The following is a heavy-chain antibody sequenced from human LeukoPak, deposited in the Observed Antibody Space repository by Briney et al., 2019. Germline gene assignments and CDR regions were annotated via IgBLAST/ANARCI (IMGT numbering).Heavy chain of an antibody. CDR1: GGSISSGDYY. CDR3: ASTMVRGVWQAPIDY. V-gene: IGHV4-30-4*01. J-gene: IGHJ4*02. Sequence: PSETLSLTCTVSGGSISSGDYYWSWIRQPPGKGLEWIGYIYYSGSTYYNPSLKSRVTISVDTSKNQFSLKLSSVTAADTAVYYCASTMVRGVWQAPIDYWGQGTLVTVSS. D-gene: IGHD3-10*01. CDR2: IYYSGST.